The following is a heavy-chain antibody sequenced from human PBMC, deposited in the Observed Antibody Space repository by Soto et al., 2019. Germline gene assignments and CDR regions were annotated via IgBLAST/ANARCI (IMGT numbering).Heavy chain of an antibody. CDR3: ASVLGSVADFDS. Sequence: QVQLVQSGAEVKKPGASVKVSCKASGYTFTSYAMHWVRQAPGQRLEWLGWINAGKRNTKYSQKFQGRDIITRDKSASTDDMELSRLRSQETAVYDCASVLGSVADFDSRGQGTLVTVSS. J-gene: IGHJ5*01. CDR1: GYTFTSYA. D-gene: IGHD2-15*01. V-gene: IGHV1-3*01. CDR2: INAGKRNT.